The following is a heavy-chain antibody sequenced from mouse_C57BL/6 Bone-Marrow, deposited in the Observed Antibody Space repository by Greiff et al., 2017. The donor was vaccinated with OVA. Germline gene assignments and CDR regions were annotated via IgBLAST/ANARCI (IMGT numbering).Heavy chain of an antibody. J-gene: IGHJ4*01. Sequence: VKLVESGPGLVAPSPSLSITCTVSGFSLTSYGVDWVRQSPGKGLEWLGVIWGVGSTNYNSALNSRLSISKDNSKSQVFLKMNSLQTDDTAMYYCASAYGSSSYYAMDYWGQGTSVTVSS. V-gene: IGHV2-6*01. CDR3: ASAYGSSSYYAMDY. CDR1: GFSLTSYG. D-gene: IGHD1-1*01. CDR2: IWGVGST.